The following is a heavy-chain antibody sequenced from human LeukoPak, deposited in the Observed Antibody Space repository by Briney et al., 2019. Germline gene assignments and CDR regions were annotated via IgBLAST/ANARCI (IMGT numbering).Heavy chain of an antibody. Sequence: GGSLTLSFLASGFTFISYSLNWVRQAPGKGREWVSSISSSSSYIYYADSVKGRFTISRDNAKNSLYLQMNSLRAEDTAVYYCAREGYNYALDYWGQGTLVTVSS. J-gene: IGHJ4*02. V-gene: IGHV3-21*01. CDR2: ISSSSSYI. D-gene: IGHD5-18*01. CDR3: AREGYNYALDY. CDR1: GFTFISYS.